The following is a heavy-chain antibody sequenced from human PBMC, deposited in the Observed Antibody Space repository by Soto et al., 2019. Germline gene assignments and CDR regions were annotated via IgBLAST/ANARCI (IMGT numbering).Heavy chain of an antibody. Sequence: QVQLQQWGAGLLKPSETLSLTCAVYGGSFSGYYWSWIRQPPGKGLEWIGEINHSGSTNYNPSLKSRVTISVDTSKNQFSLKLSSVSAADTAVYYCASGYGDFTDAFDIWGQGTMVTVSS. CDR1: GGSFSGYY. CDR3: ASGYGDFTDAFDI. J-gene: IGHJ3*02. D-gene: IGHD4-17*01. V-gene: IGHV4-34*01. CDR2: INHSGST.